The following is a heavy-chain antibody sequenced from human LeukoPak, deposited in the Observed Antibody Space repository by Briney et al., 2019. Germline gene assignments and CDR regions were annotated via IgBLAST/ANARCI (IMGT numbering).Heavy chain of an antibody. CDR3: ARHVGYGNNWFDP. V-gene: IGHV4-59*08. CDR1: GGSISDYY. CDR2: IYYSGST. J-gene: IGHJ5*02. Sequence: SETLSLTCTVSGGSISDYYWSWIRQPPGKGLEWIGYIYYSGSTNYNPSLKSRVTISVDTSKNQFSLKLRSVTAADTAVYYCARHVGYGNNWFDPWGQGTLVTVSS. D-gene: IGHD5-18*01.